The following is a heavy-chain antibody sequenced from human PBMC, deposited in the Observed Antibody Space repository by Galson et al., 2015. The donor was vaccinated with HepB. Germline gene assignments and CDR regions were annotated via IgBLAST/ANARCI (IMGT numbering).Heavy chain of an antibody. CDR2: IIPIFGTA. CDR3: ARHIVVVPAAIREVDTAWDYYYYYGMDV. Sequence: SVKVSCKASGGTFSSYAISWVRQAPGQGLEWMGGIIPIFGTANYAQKFQGRVTITADESTSTAYMELSSLRSEDTAVYYCARHIVVVPAAIREVDTAWDYYYYYGMDVWGQGTTVTVSS. V-gene: IGHV1-69*13. D-gene: IGHD2-2*02. J-gene: IGHJ6*02. CDR1: GGTFSSYA.